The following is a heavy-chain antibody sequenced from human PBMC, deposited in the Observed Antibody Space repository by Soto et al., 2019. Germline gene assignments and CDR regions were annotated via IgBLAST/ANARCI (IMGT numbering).Heavy chain of an antibody. V-gene: IGHV4-30-2*01. D-gene: IGHD3-10*01. J-gene: IGHJ5*02. CDR1: GGSISSGGYS. CDR3: ARGGIIMVRGRHWFDP. Sequence: SETLSLTCAVSGGSISSGGYSWSWIRQPPGKGLEWIGYMYHSGSTYYNPSLKSRVTISIDRSKNQFSLKLSSVTAADTAVYYCARGGIIMVRGRHWFDPWGQGTQVTVSS. CDR2: MYHSGST.